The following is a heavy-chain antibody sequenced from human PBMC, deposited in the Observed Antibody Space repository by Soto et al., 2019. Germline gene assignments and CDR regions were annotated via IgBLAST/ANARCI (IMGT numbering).Heavy chain of an antibody. CDR1: GGTFSIYA. CDR2: IIPIFGTA. D-gene: IGHD3-3*01. V-gene: IGHV1-69*13. Sequence: ASVKVSCKASGGTFSIYAISWVRQAPGQGLEWMGGIIPIFGTANYAQKFQGRVTITADESTSTAYMELSSLRSEDTAVYYCARGKQTYYDFWSGYPNYYYGMDVWGQGTTVTVSS. CDR3: ARGKQTYYDFWSGYPNYYYGMDV. J-gene: IGHJ6*02.